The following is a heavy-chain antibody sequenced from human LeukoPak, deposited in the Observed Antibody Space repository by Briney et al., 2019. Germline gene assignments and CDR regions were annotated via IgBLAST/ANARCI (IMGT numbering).Heavy chain of an antibody. CDR2: TYHSGNT. V-gene: IGHV4-30-2*01. CDR3: ARGFDF. Sequence: SQTLSLTCAVSGASISRGGYSWGWIRQPPGKGLEWIGYTYHSGNTYYSPSLKSRVTISVDRSKNQFSLRLNSVTAADTAVYFCARGFDFWGQGILVTVAS. CDR1: GASISRGGYS. J-gene: IGHJ4*02.